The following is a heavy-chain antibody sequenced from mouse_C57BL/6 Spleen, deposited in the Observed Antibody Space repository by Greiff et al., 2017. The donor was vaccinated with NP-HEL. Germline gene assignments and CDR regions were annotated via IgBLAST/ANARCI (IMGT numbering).Heavy chain of an antibody. V-gene: IGHV1-26*01. J-gene: IGHJ4*01. CDR2: INPNNGGT. D-gene: IGHD1-1*01. CDR1: GYTFTDYY. Sequence: VQLQQSGPELVKPGASVKISCKASGYTFTDYYMNWVKQSHGKSLEWIGDINPNNGGTSYNQKFKGKATLTVDKSSSTAYMELRSLTSEDSAVYYCARYWWGPDYYGFYYYAMDYWGQGTSVTVSS. CDR3: ARYWWGPDYYGFYYYAMDY.